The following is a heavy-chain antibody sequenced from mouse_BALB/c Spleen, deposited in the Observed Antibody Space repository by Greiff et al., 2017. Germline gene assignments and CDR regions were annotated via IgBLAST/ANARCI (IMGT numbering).Heavy chain of an antibody. CDR1: GYTFTSYY. CDR3: TRSRGQEAMDY. J-gene: IGHJ4*01. V-gene: IGHV1S81*02. Sequence: QVQLQQSGAELVKPGASVKLSCKASGYTFTSYYMYWVKQRPGQGLEWIGEINPSNGGTNFNEKFKSKATLTVDKSSSTAYMQLSSLTSEDSAVYYCTRSRGQEAMDYWGQGTSVTVSS. CDR2: INPSNGGT.